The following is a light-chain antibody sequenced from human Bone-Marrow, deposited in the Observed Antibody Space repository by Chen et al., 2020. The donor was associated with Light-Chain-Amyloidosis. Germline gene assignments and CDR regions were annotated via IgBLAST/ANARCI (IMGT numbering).Light chain of an antibody. CDR1: QDISNS. V-gene: IGKV1-33*01. Sequence: DIQMTQSPSSLSASVGDTVTITCQASQDISNSLNWYQHKPGKAPKLLVWDASNLETGVPSRFSGRGSGAVFTFTNSSLQPEDFATYYCQQYEYLYSFGQGTKLE. CDR3: QQYEYLYS. CDR2: DAS. J-gene: IGKJ2*03.